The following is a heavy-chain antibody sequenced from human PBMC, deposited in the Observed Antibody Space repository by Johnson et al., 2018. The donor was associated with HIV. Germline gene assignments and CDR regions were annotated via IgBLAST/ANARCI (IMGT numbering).Heavy chain of an antibody. V-gene: IGHV3-7*03. CDR1: AFAFSSYV. D-gene: IGHD1/OR15-1a*01. Sequence: VQLVESGGGVVQPGRSLRLSCSASAFAFSSYVMHWVRQAPGKGLEWVANIKQDGSEKYYVDSVKGRFTISRDNAKNSLYLQMNGLRAEDTAVYYCAKQNRGAFDIWGQGTMVTVSS. CDR2: IKQDGSEK. J-gene: IGHJ3*02. CDR3: AKQNRGAFDI.